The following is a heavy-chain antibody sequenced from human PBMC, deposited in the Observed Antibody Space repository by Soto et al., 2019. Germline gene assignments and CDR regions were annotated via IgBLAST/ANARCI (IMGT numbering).Heavy chain of an antibody. D-gene: IGHD3-10*01. Sequence: PWETLSLTCTVSGASVRSGGHYWSWIRQYPGQGLEWIGYIHNSESTSYNPSLESRVFISLDTSRNQFSLKLKSVTAADTAVYYCAGGGDSWSQGTLVTVSS. CDR3: AGGGDS. V-gene: IGHV4-31*03. CDR1: GASVRSGGHY. J-gene: IGHJ4*02. CDR2: IHNSEST.